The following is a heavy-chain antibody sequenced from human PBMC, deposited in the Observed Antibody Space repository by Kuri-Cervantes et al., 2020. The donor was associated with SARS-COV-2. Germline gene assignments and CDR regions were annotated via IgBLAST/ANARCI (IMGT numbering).Heavy chain of an antibody. V-gene: IGHV3-23*01. J-gene: IGHJ3*01. D-gene: IGHD2-2*01. CDR2: ISGSGGST. CDR3: ATLGYCSSTSCYL. CDR1: GFAFGDFG. Sequence: GGSLRLSCVGSGFAFGDFGMSWVRQVPGKGLEWVSAISGSGGSTYYADSVKGRFTISRDNSKNTLYLQMNSLRAEDTAVYYCATLGYCSSTSCYLWGQGTMVTVSS.